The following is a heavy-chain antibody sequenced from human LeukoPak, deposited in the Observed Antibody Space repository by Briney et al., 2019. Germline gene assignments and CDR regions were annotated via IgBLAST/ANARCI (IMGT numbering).Heavy chain of an antibody. CDR1: GASLSSYY. D-gene: IGHD1-14*01. V-gene: IGHV4-59*08. CDR2: IYYSGNA. Sequence: PSETLSLTCTVSGASLSSYYWSWIRQPPGKGLEWIAYIYYSGNADSNPSLKSRVTMSVDTSRNQFSLKLTSVTAADTAVYYCARHEPLGRGAWDYWGQGILVTVSS. CDR3: ARHEPLGRGAWDY. J-gene: IGHJ4*02.